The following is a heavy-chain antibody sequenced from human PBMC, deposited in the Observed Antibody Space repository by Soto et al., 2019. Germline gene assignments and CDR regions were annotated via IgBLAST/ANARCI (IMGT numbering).Heavy chain of an antibody. Sequence: QVKLVQSGTEVKRPGSSVKVSCKASGGTFSNYGLSWVRQAPGHGLQWMGGIIPLFGTLHNSREFQDRVTITADQSTGTASINLRSLTYDATAVYFCAITPFNIASAGSYYVDSWGQGILVTVSS. CDR3: AITPFNIASAGSYYVDS. J-gene: IGHJ4*02. CDR1: GGTFSNYG. D-gene: IGHD6-13*01. V-gene: IGHV1-69*01. CDR2: IIPLFGTL.